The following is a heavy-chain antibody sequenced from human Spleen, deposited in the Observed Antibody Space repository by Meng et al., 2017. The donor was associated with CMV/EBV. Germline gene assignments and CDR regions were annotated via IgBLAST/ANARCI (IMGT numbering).Heavy chain of an antibody. J-gene: IGHJ2*01. CDR1: GLNLRSYA. CDR2: ISLDGTNK. D-gene: IGHD3-3*01. CDR3: ARDVSIFGEEYYFDL. V-gene: IGHV3-30-3*02. Sequence: SGLNLRSYAMTGVRQGTGKGMEWVTVISLDGTNKYYADSVKGRFTISRDSSKNTLFLQMSSLRAEDTAVYYCARDVSIFGEEYYFDLWGRGTLVTVSS.